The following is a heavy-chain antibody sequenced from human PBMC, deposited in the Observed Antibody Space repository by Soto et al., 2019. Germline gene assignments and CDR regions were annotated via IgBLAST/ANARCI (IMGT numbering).Heavy chain of an antibody. V-gene: IGHV3-7*01. CDR2: IKQDGAEK. CDR3: ARVYSSSSGRAIDY. D-gene: IGHD6-6*01. CDR1: GFTFSNYW. J-gene: IGHJ4*02. Sequence: PGGSLRLPCAASGFTFSNYWMTWVRQAPGEGLEWVANIKQDGAEKSYVDSVKGRFTISRDNAKNSLYLQMNSLRAEDTAVYYCARVYSSSSGRAIDYWGQGTLVTVSS.